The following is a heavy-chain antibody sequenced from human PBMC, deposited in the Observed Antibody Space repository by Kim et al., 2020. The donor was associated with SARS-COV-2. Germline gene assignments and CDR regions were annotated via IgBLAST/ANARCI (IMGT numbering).Heavy chain of an antibody. Sequence: GGSLRLSCAASGFTFSSYGMHWVRQAPGKGLEWVAVIWYDGSNKYYADSVKGRFTISRDNSKNTLYLQMNSLRAEDTAVYYCARAYEGYYDFWSGYLPTDFDYWGQGTLVTVSS. V-gene: IGHV3-33*01. J-gene: IGHJ4*02. CDR2: IWYDGSNK. CDR1: GFTFSSYG. D-gene: IGHD3-3*01. CDR3: ARAYEGYYDFWSGYLPTDFDY.